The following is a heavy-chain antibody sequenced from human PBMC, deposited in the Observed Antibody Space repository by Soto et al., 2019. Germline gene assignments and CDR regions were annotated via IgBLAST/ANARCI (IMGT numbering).Heavy chain of an antibody. V-gene: IGHV4-30-2*01. CDR2: IYHSGST. CDR1: GGSISSGGYS. D-gene: IGHD3-3*01. CDR3: AGAKITIFGVVIYYYYGMDV. J-gene: IGHJ6*02. Sequence: SETLSLTCAVSGGSISSGGYSWNWIRQPPGKGLEWIGYIYHSGSTLYNPSLKSRVTISVDKSKNQFSLKLSSVTAADTAVYYCAGAKITIFGVVIYYYYGMDVWGQGTTVTVSS.